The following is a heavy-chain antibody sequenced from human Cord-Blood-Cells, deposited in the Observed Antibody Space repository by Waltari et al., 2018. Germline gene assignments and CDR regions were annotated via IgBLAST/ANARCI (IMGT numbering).Heavy chain of an antibody. CDR2: IKSKTDGGTT. D-gene: IGHD2-8*01. CDR1: GFTFSTAW. V-gene: IGHV3-15*01. J-gene: IGHJ4*02. Sequence: EVQLVESGGGVVKPGGSLRLSCAASGFTFSTAWMSCVRQAPGKGLEWFGRIKSKTDGGTTDYAAPVKGRFTISRDDSKNTLYLQMNSLKTEDTAVYYCTTGGRLTSRDYWGQGTLVTVSS. CDR3: TTGGRLTSRDY.